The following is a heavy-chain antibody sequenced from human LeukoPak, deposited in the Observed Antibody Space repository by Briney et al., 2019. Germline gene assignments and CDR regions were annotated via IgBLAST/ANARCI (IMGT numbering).Heavy chain of an antibody. CDR1: GFSVSTYF. V-gene: IGHV3-66*01. J-gene: IGHJ4*02. Sequence: GGSLRLSCAASGFSVSTYFMNWVRQAPGRGPEWVSVIYSGGTTYYEDSVKGRFTFSRDDSKNTLYLQMNSLRAEETAVYYCARDGGCTSRGCPSGYFDYWGQGALVTVSS. D-gene: IGHD2-8*02. CDR2: IYSGGTT. CDR3: ARDGGCTSRGCPSGYFDY.